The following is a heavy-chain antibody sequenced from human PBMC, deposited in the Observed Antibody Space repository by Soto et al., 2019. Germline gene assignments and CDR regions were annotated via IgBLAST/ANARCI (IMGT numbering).Heavy chain of an antibody. CDR2: IYHSGST. Sequence: SETLSLTCAVSGGSITSSNWWSWVRQPPGKGLEWIGEIYHSGSTNYNPSLKSRVTISVDKSKNQFSLKLSFVTAADTAVYYCARDRSIAAAGTGWFDPWGQGTLVTVSS. V-gene: IGHV4-4*02. CDR1: GGSITSSNW. CDR3: ARDRSIAAAGTGWFDP. J-gene: IGHJ5*02. D-gene: IGHD6-13*01.